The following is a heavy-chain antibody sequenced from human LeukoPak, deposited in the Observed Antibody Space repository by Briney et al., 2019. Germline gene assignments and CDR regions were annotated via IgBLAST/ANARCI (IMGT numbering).Heavy chain of an antibody. CDR3: ARGGAVAGTGVDY. Sequence: SVKVSCKASGGTFSSYAISWVRQAPGQGLEWMGRIIPILGIANYAQKFQGRVTITADKSTSTAYMELSSLRSEDTAVYYCARGGAVAGTGVDYWGQGTLVTVSS. CDR2: IIPILGIA. D-gene: IGHD6-19*01. J-gene: IGHJ4*02. V-gene: IGHV1-69*04. CDR1: GGTFSSYA.